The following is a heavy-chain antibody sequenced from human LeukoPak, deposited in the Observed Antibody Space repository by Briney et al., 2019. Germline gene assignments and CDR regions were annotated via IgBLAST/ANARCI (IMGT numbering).Heavy chain of an antibody. V-gene: IGHV1-2*02. Sequence: ASVKVSCKASGYTFTSYYMHWVRQAPGQGLEWMGWINPNSGGTNYAQKFQGRVTMTRDTSISTAYMELSRPRSDDTAVYYCARDLSRGSHYYFDYWGQGTLVTVSS. CDR2: INPNSGGT. J-gene: IGHJ4*02. D-gene: IGHD1-26*01. CDR3: ARDLSRGSHYYFDY. CDR1: GYTFTSYY.